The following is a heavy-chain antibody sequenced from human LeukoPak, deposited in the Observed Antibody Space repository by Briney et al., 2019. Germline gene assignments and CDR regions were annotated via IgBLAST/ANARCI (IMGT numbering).Heavy chain of an antibody. CDR1: GFTFSSYW. V-gene: IGHV3-74*01. D-gene: IGHD6-19*01. J-gene: IGHJ6*02. Sequence: GGSLRLSCVASGFTFSSYWMHWVRQAPGKGLVWVSRINTDGSSTSYADSVKGRFTISRDNAKNTLYLQMNSLRAEDTAVYYCARAGYTSGWYSNFYYGLDVWGQGTTVTVSS. CDR3: ARAGYTSGWYSNFYYGLDV. CDR2: INTDGSST.